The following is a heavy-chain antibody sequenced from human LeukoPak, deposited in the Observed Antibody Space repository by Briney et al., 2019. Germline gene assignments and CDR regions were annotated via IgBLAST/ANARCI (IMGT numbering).Heavy chain of an antibody. CDR2: IYPGDSDI. Sequence: GESLKISCKGSGYRFTSYWIGWVRQMPGKGLEWMGIIYPGDSDIRYSPSFQGQVTISADKSISTAYLQWSSLKASDTAMYYCAGRYYDFWSGQLADDAFDIWGQGTMVTVSS. CDR3: AGRYYDFWSGQLADDAFDI. J-gene: IGHJ3*02. CDR1: GYRFTSYW. V-gene: IGHV5-51*01. D-gene: IGHD3-3*01.